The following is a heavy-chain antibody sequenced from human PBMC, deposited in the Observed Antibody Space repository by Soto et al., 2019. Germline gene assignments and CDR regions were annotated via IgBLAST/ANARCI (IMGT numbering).Heavy chain of an antibody. Sequence: QVQLQESGPGLVKPSQTLSLTCTVSGGSISSGNYYWSWIRQPPGKGLECIGFISYSGSTYYTLSLKSRITISVDTSKTQFSLNLSFVTAADTAVYYCATMGTPATRLYDFDFWGQGTLVTVSS. CDR2: ISYSGST. CDR1: GGSISSGNYY. CDR3: ATMGTPATRLYDFDF. J-gene: IGHJ4*02. V-gene: IGHV4-30-4*01. D-gene: IGHD2-15*01.